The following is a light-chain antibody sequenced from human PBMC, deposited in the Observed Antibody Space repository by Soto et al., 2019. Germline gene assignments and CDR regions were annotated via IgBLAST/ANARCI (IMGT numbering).Light chain of an antibody. J-gene: IGLJ3*02. V-gene: IGLV2-14*03. CDR1: SSDIGSYNF. CDR3: TSYTSTSTLGV. Sequence: QSALTQPASVSGSPGQSITISCTGTSSDIGSYNFASWYQQHPGKAPKLIIYDVNNRPSGVSSRFSGSKSGNTASLTNSTLQAEDEADYYCTSYTSTSTLGVFGGGTKLTVL. CDR2: DVN.